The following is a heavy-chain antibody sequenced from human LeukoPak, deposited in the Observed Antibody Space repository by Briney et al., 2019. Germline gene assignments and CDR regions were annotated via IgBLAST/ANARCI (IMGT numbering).Heavy chain of an antibody. D-gene: IGHD6-19*01. CDR1: GYTFTSYG. J-gene: IGHJ6*02. Sequence: ASVKVSCKASGYTFTSYGISWVRQAPGKGLEWMGGFDPEDGETIYAQKFQGRVTMTEDTSTDTAYMELSSLRSEDTAVYYCATAGGSGLRGDYGMDVWGQGTTVTVSS. V-gene: IGHV1-24*01. CDR3: ATAGGSGLRGDYGMDV. CDR2: FDPEDGET.